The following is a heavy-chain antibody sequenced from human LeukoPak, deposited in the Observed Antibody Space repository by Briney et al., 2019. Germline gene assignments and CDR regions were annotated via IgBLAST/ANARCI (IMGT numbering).Heavy chain of an antibody. CDR2: ISWNSGSI. Sequence: SLRLSCAASGFTFGDYAMHWVRQAPGKGLEWVSGISWNSGSIGYADSVKGRFTISRDNAKNSLYLQMNSLRAEDTALYYCAKDNIPGIAAAGSFDYWGQGTLVTVSS. CDR3: AKDNIPGIAAAGSFDY. D-gene: IGHD6-13*01. V-gene: IGHV3-9*01. CDR1: GFTFGDYA. J-gene: IGHJ4*02.